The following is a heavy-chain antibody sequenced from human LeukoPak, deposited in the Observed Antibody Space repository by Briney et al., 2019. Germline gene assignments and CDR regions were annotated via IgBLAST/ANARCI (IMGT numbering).Heavy chain of an antibody. V-gene: IGHV4-38-2*02. D-gene: IGHD2-2*01. CDR1: GYSIGSGYY. J-gene: IGHJ6*03. Sequence: SETLSLTCTVSGYSIGSGYYWGWIRQPPGKGLEWIGSIYHSGSTYYNPSLKSRVTISVDTSKNQFSLRLTSVTAADTAVYYCARRYCSGADCYGGDSYYYMDVWGKGTTVTISS. CDR3: ARRYCSGADCYGGDSYYYMDV. CDR2: IYHSGST.